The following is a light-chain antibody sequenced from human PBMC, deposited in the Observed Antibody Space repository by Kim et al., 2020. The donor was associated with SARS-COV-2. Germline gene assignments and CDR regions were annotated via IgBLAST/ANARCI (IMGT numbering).Light chain of an antibody. J-gene: IGLJ3*02. CDR3: QSYENNYWV. CDR1: SGSIASNY. CDR2: EDN. V-gene: IGLV6-57*03. Sequence: NFMLTQPHSVSESPGKTITISCTRSSGSIASNYVQWYQQRPGSAPTPVIYEDNQRPSGVPDRFSGSVDSSSNSVSLTISGLRTEDEADYYCQSYENNYWVFGGGTQLTVL.